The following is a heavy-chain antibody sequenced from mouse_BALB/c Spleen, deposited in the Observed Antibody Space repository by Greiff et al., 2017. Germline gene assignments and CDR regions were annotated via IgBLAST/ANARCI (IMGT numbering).Heavy chain of an antibody. CDR3: ARDQYGNYVRFAY. J-gene: IGHJ3*01. Sequence: EVQVVESGGGLVQPGGSRKLSCAASGFTFSSFGMHWVRQAPEKGLEWVAYISSGSSTIYYADTVKGRFTISRDNPKNTLFLQMTSLRSEDTAMYYCARDQYGNYVRFAYWGQGTLVTVSA. CDR2: ISSGSSTI. V-gene: IGHV5-17*02. D-gene: IGHD2-10*02. CDR1: GFTFSSFG.